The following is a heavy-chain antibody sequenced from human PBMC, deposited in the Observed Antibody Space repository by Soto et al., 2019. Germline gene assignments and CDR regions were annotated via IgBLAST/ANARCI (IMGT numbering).Heavy chain of an antibody. J-gene: IGHJ6*02. Sequence: QVQLVQSGAEVKNPGSSVRVSCKASGGTLRNYGISWVRQAPGQGLEWMGGIIPVFGTANYAQKFQGRVTITADESTSTVYMDVTSLRSEDTAVYYCSRGDATKIVVTTYYGMDVWGQATTVTVSS. D-gene: IGHD4-17*01. CDR3: SRGDATKIVVTTYYGMDV. CDR1: GGTLRNYG. V-gene: IGHV1-69*12. CDR2: IIPVFGTA.